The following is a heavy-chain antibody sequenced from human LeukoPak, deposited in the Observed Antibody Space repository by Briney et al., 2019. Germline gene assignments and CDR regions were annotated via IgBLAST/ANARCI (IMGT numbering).Heavy chain of an antibody. CDR1: GFTFSSYW. Sequence: PGGSLRLSCAASGFTFSSYWMSWVRQAPGKGLEWVANIKQDGSEKYYVDSVKGRFTISRDNAKNSLYLQMNSLRAEDTAVYYCARDFCGGDCSTVDYWGQGTLVTVSS. D-gene: IGHD2-21*01. CDR2: IKQDGSEK. V-gene: IGHV3-7*01. CDR3: ARDFCGGDCSTVDY. J-gene: IGHJ4*02.